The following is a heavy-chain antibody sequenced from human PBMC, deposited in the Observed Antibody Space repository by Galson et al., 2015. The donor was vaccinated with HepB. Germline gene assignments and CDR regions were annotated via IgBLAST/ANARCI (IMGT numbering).Heavy chain of an antibody. CDR3: AKERKGYSCLDY. J-gene: IGHJ4*02. Sequence: SLRLSCAASGFTFSSYGMHWVRQAPGKGLEWVAVISYDGSNKYYADSVKGRLTISRDNSKNTLYLQMNSLRAEDTAVYYCAKERKGYSCLDYWGQGTLVTVSS. CDR1: GFTFSSYG. D-gene: IGHD2-15*01. CDR2: ISYDGSNK. V-gene: IGHV3-30*18.